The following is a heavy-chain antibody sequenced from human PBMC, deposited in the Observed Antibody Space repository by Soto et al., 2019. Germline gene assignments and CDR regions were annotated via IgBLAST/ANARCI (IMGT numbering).Heavy chain of an antibody. CDR1: GYTFTSYD. V-gene: IGHV1-8*01. CDR3: VRVVGAIDY. CDR2: MNPNSGNT. J-gene: IGHJ4*02. Sequence: QVQLVQSGAEVKKPGASVKVSCKASGYTFTSYDINWVRQATGQGLEWMGWMNPNSGNTGSAQKFQGRVTMTRDTFTRTAYMELSRMTSEETDMYYCVRVVGAIDYWGQGTMVTVSS. D-gene: IGHD4-17*01.